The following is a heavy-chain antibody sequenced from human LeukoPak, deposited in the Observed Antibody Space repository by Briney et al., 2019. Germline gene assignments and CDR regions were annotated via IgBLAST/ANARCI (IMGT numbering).Heavy chain of an antibody. D-gene: IGHD3-22*01. Sequence: PSETLSLTCAVYGGSFSGYYWSWTRQPPGKGLEWIGEINHSGSTNYTPSLKSRVTISVHTSKNQFSLKLSSVTAADTAVYYCARGCQSSGYYYYFDYWGQGTLVTVSS. CDR1: GGSFSGYY. CDR3: ARGCQSSGYYYYFDY. J-gene: IGHJ4*02. V-gene: IGHV4-34*01. CDR2: INHSGST.